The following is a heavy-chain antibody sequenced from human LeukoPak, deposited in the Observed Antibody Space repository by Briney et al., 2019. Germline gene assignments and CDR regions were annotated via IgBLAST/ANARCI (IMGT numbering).Heavy chain of an antibody. CDR2: IFSSGST. J-gene: IGHJ5*02. Sequence: SETLSLTCTVSGGSITGYYWSWIRQPPGKGLEWIGYIFSSGSTKYNPSLQSRVTISVATSKNQFSLKLNSVTAADTAVYYCATYVSGTPNWFDPWGQGTLVTVSS. CDR3: ATYVSGTPNWFDP. CDR1: GGSITGYY. D-gene: IGHD3-10*01. V-gene: IGHV4-59*01.